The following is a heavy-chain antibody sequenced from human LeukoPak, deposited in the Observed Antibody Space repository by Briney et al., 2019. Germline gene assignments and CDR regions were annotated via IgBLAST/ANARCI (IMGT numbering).Heavy chain of an antibody. V-gene: IGHV1-69*13. Sequence: SVKVSCKASGGSFSTYIVTWVRQAPGQGLEWMGGIIPIFGTVDYAQMFQDRVTITADDSTSTVFMTMTNLTSEDTAVYFCARELRVRGIVSKLRSFDAWGQGTRVTVSS. CDR3: ARELRVRGIVSKLRSFDA. J-gene: IGHJ3*01. D-gene: IGHD3-10*01. CDR1: GGSFSTYI. CDR2: IIPIFGTV.